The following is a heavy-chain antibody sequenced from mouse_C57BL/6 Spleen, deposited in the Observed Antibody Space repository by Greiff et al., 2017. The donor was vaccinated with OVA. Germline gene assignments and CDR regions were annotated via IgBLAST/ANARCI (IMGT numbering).Heavy chain of an antibody. Sequence: EVHLVESGGGLVQPGGSLSLSCAASGFTFTDYYMSWVRQPPGKALEWLGFIRNKANGYTTEYSASVKGRFTISRDNSQSILYLQMNALRAEDSATYYCARYSNLLYAMDYWGQGTSVTVSS. CDR2: IRNKANGYTT. CDR3: ARYSNLLYAMDY. CDR1: GFTFTDYY. J-gene: IGHJ4*01. V-gene: IGHV7-3*01.